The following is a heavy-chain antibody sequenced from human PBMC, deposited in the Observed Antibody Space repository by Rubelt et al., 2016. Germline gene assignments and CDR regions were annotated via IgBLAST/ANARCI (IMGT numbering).Heavy chain of an antibody. Sequence: QVQLQESGPGLVKPSGTLSLTCAVYGGSFSGYYWSWIRQPPGKGLEWIGEINHSGSTNYNPSLKSRFTISVDTSKNQFSLKLSSVTAADTAVYYCARSGEMATIPYYWGQGTLVTVS. D-gene: IGHD5-24*01. CDR2: INHSGST. J-gene: IGHJ4*02. CDR1: GGSFSGYY. CDR3: ARSGEMATIPYY. V-gene: IGHV4-34*10.